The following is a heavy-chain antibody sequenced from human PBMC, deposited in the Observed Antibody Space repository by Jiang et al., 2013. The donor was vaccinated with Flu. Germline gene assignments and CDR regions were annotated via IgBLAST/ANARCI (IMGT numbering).Heavy chain of an antibody. D-gene: IGHD3-3*02. V-gene: IGHV5-51*01. J-gene: IGHJ4*02. CDR3: ALAIDGNFYFDY. Sequence: TPGEGLEWMGIMHPGYSDIRYSPSFQGQVTLSADKSISAAYLQWSRLQASDTAMYYCALAIDGNFYFDYWGQGTLVTVSS. CDR2: MHPGYSDI.